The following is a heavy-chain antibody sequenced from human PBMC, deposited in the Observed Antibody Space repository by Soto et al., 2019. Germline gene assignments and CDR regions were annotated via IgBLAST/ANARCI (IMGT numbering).Heavy chain of an antibody. Sequence: QVQLVQSGGEVKRPGASVKVSCKTSGYTFSNYGITWVRQAPGQPLEWLGWISLYSDGANYAQKLKGRVSMTTDTPTTTAYMELRSLRSDDTAVYYCARVVPGAEAWFGPWGQGTLVTVSS. CDR1: GYTFSNYG. J-gene: IGHJ5*02. D-gene: IGHD2-2*01. CDR3: ARVVPGAEAWFGP. CDR2: ISLYSDGA. V-gene: IGHV1-18*01.